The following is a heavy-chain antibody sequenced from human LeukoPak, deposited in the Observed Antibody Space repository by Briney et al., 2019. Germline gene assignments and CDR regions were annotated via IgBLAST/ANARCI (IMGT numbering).Heavy chain of an antibody. CDR1: AYTFTGYY. Sequence: ASVKVSCKASAYTFTGYYLHWVRQAPGQGFQWVGWLDPNNGDTDYAQKFQGRVTMTRVMSISTAYMDLGRLTSDDTAVYYCARRSRNGLDAFDIWGQGTMVTVSS. CDR3: ARRSRNGLDAFDI. V-gene: IGHV1-2*02. CDR2: LDPNNGDT. J-gene: IGHJ3*02. D-gene: IGHD1-14*01.